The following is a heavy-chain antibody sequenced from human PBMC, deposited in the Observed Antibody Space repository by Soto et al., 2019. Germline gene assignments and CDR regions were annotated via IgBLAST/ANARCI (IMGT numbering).Heavy chain of an antibody. V-gene: IGHV1-8*01. CDR2: MNPNSGNT. D-gene: IGHD5-12*01. Sequence: GESLKISCKASGYTFTSYDINWVRQATGQGLEWMGWMNPNSGNTGYAQKFQGRVTMTRNTSISTAYMELSSLRSEDTAVYYCARGLGISGYDNYYYGMDVWGQGTTVTVSS. CDR3: ARGLGISGYDNYYYGMDV. J-gene: IGHJ6*02. CDR1: GYTFTSYD.